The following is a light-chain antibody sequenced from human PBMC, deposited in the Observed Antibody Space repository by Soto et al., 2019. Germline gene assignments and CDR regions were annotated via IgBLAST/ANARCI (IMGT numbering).Light chain of an antibody. V-gene: IGKV1-5*03. J-gene: IGKJ1*01. CDR3: QQYSDNWT. CDR2: KAS. CDR1: QSISSW. Sequence: DSQMTQSPSTLSASVGDRVTITCRASQSISSWLAWYQQKPGTAPNLLIYKASTLQGGVPSRFSGSGSGTEFTLTISSLQPDDSAIYYCQQYSDNWTFGQGTKVDIK.